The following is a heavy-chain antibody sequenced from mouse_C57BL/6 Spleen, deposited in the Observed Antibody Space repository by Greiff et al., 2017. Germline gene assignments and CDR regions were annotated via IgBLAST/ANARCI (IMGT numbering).Heavy chain of an antibody. CDR1: GYTFTSYG. Sequence: VQLQQSGAELARPGASVKLSCKASGYTFTSYGISWVKQRTGQGLEWIGEIYPRSGNTYYNEKFKGKATLTADKSSSTAYMERRSLTSEDSAVYFCARVDYDYDWFAYWGQGTLVTVSA. D-gene: IGHD2-4*01. J-gene: IGHJ3*01. CDR2: IYPRSGNT. CDR3: ARVDYDYDWFAY. V-gene: IGHV1-81*01.